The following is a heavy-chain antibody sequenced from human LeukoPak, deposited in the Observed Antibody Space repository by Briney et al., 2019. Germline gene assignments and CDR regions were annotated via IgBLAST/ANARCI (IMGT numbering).Heavy chain of an antibody. J-gene: IGHJ4*02. CDR2: INWNGGST. V-gene: IGHV3-20*04. CDR3: ARDNPPSYCGGDCYGL. D-gene: IGHD2-21*02. Sequence: RPGGSLRLSCAASGFTFDDYGMSWVRQAPGKGLEWVSGINWNGGSTGYADSVKGRFTISRDNAKNSLYLQMNSLRAEDTALYYCARDNPPSYCGGDCYGLWGQGTLVTVSS. CDR1: GFTFDDYG.